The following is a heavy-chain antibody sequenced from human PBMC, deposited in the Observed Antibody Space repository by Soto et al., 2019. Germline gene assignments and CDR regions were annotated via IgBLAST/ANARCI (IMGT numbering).Heavy chain of an antibody. Sequence: QVQLQQWGAGLLKPSETLSLTCAVYGGSFSGYYWSWIRQPPGKGLEWIGEINHSGSTNYNPSLKSRVTISVDTSKNQFSLKLSSVTAADTAVYYCARDDYWYYYGMDVWGQGTTVTVSS. CDR3: ARDDYWYYYGMDV. CDR2: INHSGST. D-gene: IGHD4-17*01. V-gene: IGHV4-34*01. J-gene: IGHJ6*02. CDR1: GGSFSGYY.